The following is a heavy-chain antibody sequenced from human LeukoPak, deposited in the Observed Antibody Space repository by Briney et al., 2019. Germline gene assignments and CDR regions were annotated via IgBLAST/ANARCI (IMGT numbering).Heavy chain of an antibody. CDR3: ARSNNDYGDYGRYN. CDR1: GGTFSSYA. CDR2: ISPIFGTA. Sequence: SVKVSCKASGGTFSSYAISWVRQAPGQGLEWMGGISPIFGTANYAQKFQGRVTITADESTSTAYMELSSLRSEDTAVYYCARSNNDYGDYGRYNWGQGTLVTVSS. J-gene: IGHJ4*02. V-gene: IGHV1-69*13. D-gene: IGHD4-17*01.